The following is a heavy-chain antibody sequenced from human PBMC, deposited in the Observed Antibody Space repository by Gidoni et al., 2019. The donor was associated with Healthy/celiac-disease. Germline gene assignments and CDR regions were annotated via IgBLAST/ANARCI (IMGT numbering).Heavy chain of an antibody. D-gene: IGHD2-2*01. CDR2: IYHSGST. V-gene: IGHV4-38-2*01. J-gene: IGHJ3*02. Sequence: QVQLQESGPGLVTPSETLSLTCAVSGYSISSGYYWGWIRLPPGNGLEWIGSIYHSGSTYYNPSLKRRVTISVDTSKNQFSLKLSSVTAADTAVYYCARGLYCSSTSCYQYAHAFDIWGQGTMVTVSS. CDR1: GYSISSGYY. CDR3: ARGLYCSSTSCYQYAHAFDI.